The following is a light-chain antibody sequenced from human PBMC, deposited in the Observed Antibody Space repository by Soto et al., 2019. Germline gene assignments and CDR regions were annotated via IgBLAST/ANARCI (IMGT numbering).Light chain of an antibody. J-gene: IGLJ3*02. CDR3: AAWDDSLNGRV. CDR2: TDN. V-gene: IGLV1-44*01. Sequence: QSVLTQPRSASGTPGQRVTISCSGSSSNIGSNTVTWYQQLPGTAPKLLFYTDNQRPSGVPGRFSGSKSGTSASLAISGLQSEDEAEYYCAAWDDSLNGRVFGGGTKLTVL. CDR1: SSNIGSNT.